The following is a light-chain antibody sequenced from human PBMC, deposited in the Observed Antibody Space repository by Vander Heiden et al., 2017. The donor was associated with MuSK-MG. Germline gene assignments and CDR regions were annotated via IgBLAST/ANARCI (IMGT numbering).Light chain of an antibody. CDR3: QVWDSSSDHPGV. V-gene: IGLV3-21*02. CDR2: DDS. Sequence: SYVLTQPPSVSVAPGQTARITCWGNNIGSKSGHWYQQKPGQAPGLVVYDDSDRPSGSPERFSGSNSGNTATLTISRVEAGDEADYYWQVWDSSSDHPGVFGTGTKVTVL. J-gene: IGLJ1*01. CDR1: NIGSKS.